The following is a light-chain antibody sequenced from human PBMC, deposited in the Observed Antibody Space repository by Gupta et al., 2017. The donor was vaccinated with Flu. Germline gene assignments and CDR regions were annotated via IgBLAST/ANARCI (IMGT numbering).Light chain of an antibody. CDR1: QSVLDSSNNKNY. Sequence: DTVMTQFPYSLAVSLGERATIHCKSSQSVLDSSNNKNYLAWYQQKPGHPPKLLIYGASTRECGVPDRFSGSGSGTDFTLTISSRQAEDVAVYYCQQEDCFPFTFGQGTKMDIK. V-gene: IGKV4-1*01. CDR3: QQEDCFPFT. J-gene: IGKJ2*01. CDR2: GAS.